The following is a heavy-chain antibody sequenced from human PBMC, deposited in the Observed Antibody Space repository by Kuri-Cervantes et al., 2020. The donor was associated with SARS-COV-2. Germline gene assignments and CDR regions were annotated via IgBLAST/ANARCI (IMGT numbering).Heavy chain of an antibody. Sequence: ASVKVSCKASGYTFTSYGISWVRQAPGQGLEWMGWISAYNGNTNYAQKLQGRVTMTTDTSTSTAYMELRSLRSDDTAVYYCAGLGWYSSGWTAEYFQHWGQGTLVTVSS. D-gene: IGHD6-19*01. V-gene: IGHV1-18*01. CDR3: AGLGWYSSGWTAEYFQH. J-gene: IGHJ1*01. CDR1: GYTFTSYG. CDR2: ISAYNGNT.